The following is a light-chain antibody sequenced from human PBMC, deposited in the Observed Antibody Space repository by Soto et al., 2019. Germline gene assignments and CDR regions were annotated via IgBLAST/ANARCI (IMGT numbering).Light chain of an antibody. J-gene: IGLJ2*01. V-gene: IGLV2-14*01. CDR1: SSDVGGYNY. Sequence: QSALTQPASVSGSPGQSITISCTGTSSDVGGYNYVSWYQQYPVKAPKLMIYEVSNRPSGVSNCFSGSKSGNTASLTISGLQAEDEADYYCSSYTSSRIVVFGGGTQLTVL. CDR2: EVS. CDR3: SSYTSSRIVV.